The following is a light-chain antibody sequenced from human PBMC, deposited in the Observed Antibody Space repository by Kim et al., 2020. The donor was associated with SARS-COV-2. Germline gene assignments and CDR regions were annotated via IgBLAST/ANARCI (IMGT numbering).Light chain of an antibody. CDR1: QSVSTY. J-gene: IGKJ5*01. CDR3: QQRINWIT. V-gene: IGKV3-11*01. Sequence: ALSPGERATLSCRASQSVSTYLAWYQQKPGQAPRLLIYDASNRATGIPARFSGSGSGTDFTLTISSLEPEDFAVYYCQQRINWITFGQGTRLEIK. CDR2: DAS.